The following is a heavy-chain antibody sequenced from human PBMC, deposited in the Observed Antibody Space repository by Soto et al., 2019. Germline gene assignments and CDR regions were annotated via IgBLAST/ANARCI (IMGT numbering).Heavy chain of an antibody. V-gene: IGHV3-74*03. D-gene: IGHD5-12*01. CDR3: ARGGYSDYARGLDY. CDR1: GFTFSSYW. J-gene: IGHJ4*02. CDR2: INGEGSST. Sequence: EVQLVESGGGLVQPGGSLRLSCAASGFTFSSYWMHWVRQAPGKGLVWGSRINGEGSSTTYADSVKGRFAISRDNAKNTLYLQVNSLRAEDTAVYYCARGGYSDYARGLDYWGQGTLVTVSS.